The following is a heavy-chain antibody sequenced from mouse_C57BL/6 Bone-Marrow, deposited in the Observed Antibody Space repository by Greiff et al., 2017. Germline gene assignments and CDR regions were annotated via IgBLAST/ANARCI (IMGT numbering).Heavy chain of an antibody. CDR3: ARWSYLLHYGSSYVLYFGV. J-gene: IGHJ1*03. CDR1: GYTFTSYW. CDR2: IHPNSGST. D-gene: IGHD1-1*01. V-gene: IGHV1-64*01. Sequence: VQLQQPGAELVKPGASVKLSCKASGYTFTSYWMHWVKQRPGHGLEWIGMIHPNSGSTTYNEKFKSKATLTVDKSSSTAYMQLSSLTPEASAVYYCARWSYLLHYGSSYVLYFGVWGTRPTVTVSS.